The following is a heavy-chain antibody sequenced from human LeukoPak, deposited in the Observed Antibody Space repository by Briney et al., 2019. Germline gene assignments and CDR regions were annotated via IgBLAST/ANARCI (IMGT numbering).Heavy chain of an antibody. CDR3: ATSGGSYWS. CDR1: GGSITIYY. CDR2: IYTSGST. Sequence: PSETLSLTRTASGGSITIYYWSWIRQPAGKGLEWIGRIYTSGSTNYNPSLKSRVTMSVDTSKNQFSLRLSSVTAADTAVYYCATSGGSYWSWGQGTLVTVSS. V-gene: IGHV4-4*07. D-gene: IGHD1-26*01. J-gene: IGHJ5*02.